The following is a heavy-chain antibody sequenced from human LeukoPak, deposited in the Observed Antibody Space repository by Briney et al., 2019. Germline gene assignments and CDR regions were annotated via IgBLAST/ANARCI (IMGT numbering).Heavy chain of an antibody. CDR3: ARGYKLRFGQNFDY. Sequence: GASVKVSCKASGYTFTGYYMHWVRQAPGQGLEWMGWINPNSGGTNYAQKFQGRVTMTRDTSISTAYMELSRLRSDDTAVYYCARGYKLRFGQNFDYWGQGTLVTVSS. CDR2: INPNSGGT. V-gene: IGHV1-2*02. CDR1: GYTFTGYY. J-gene: IGHJ4*02. D-gene: IGHD5-12*01.